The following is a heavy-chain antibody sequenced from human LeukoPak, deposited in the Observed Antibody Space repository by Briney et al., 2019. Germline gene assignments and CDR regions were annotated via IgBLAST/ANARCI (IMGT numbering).Heavy chain of an antibody. D-gene: IGHD5-18*01. J-gene: IGHJ4*02. V-gene: IGHV4-59*01. CDR2: IYYTGAT. CDR3: ARAGYSYGTGYYFDY. Sequence: PSETLSLTCTVSGGSISSYYWSWIRLPPGKGLEGSGYIYYTGATYYNPSLKSRVTISLDTSKNQFSLKLSSVTAADAAVYYCARAGYSYGTGYYFDYWGQGALVTVSS. CDR1: GGSISSYY.